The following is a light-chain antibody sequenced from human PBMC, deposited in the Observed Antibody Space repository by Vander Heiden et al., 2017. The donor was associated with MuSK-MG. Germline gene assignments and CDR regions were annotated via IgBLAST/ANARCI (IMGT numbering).Light chain of an antibody. J-gene: IGKJ2*01. CDR1: QSVSNY. Sequence: EIVLTQSPATLSLSPGERATLSCRASQSVSNYLAWYQQKPGQAPRLLIYDASNRATDIPARFSGSGYGTDFTLTISSLEPQDFAVYYCQQPSNWPPYTFGQGTKLEIK. V-gene: IGKV3-11*01. CDR2: DAS. CDR3: QQPSNWPPYT.